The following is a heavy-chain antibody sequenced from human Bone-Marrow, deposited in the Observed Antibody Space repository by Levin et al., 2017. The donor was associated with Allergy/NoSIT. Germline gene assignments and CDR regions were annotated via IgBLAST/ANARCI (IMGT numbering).Heavy chain of an antibody. V-gene: IGHV1-69*04. CDR2: IIPILGVV. J-gene: IGHJ3*02. CDR3: ARDQDYYQSSGHNDAYDI. D-gene: IGHD3-22*01. Sequence: KISCKASGGAVSGPVISWVRQAPGQGLEWMGRIIPILGVVNYAQKFQGRVTITADKSTNIAYMELTSLRSEDTALYYCARDQDYYQSSGHNDAYDIWGQGTLVTVSS. CDR1: GGAVSGPV.